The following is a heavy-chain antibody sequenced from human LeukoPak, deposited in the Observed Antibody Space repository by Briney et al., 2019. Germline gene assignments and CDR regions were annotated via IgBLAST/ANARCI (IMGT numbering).Heavy chain of an antibody. J-gene: IGHJ4*02. CDR3: ARGYCSSTSCYGGSY. D-gene: IGHD2-2*01. V-gene: IGHV7-4-1*02. CDR1: GYTFTSYA. Sequence: ASVKVSCKASGYTFTSYAMNWVRQAPGQGLEWMGWINTNTGNPTYAQGFTGRFVFSLDTSVSTAYLQISSLKAVDTAVYYCARGYCSSTSCYGGSYWGQGTLVTVSS. CDR2: INTNTGNP.